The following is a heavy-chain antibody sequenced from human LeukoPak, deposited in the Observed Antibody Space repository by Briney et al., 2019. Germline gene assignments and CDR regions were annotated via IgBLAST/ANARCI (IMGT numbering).Heavy chain of an antibody. CDR2: IYYSGST. D-gene: IGHD3-10*01. CDR1: GGSISSYY. V-gene: IGHV4-59*12. CDR3: ARGSTYYYGSGSYPLGY. Sequence: SETLSLTCTVSGGSISSYYWSWIRQPPGKGLEWIGSIYYSGSTYYNPSLKSRVTISVDTSKNQFSLKLSSVTAADTAVYYCARGSTYYYGSGSYPLGYWGQGTLVTVSS. J-gene: IGHJ4*02.